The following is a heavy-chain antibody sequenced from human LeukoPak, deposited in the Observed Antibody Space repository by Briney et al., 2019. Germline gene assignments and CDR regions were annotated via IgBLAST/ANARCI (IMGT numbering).Heavy chain of an antibody. D-gene: IGHD3-22*01. V-gene: IGHV3-23*01. CDR3: AKVLYYYDSSGYYDY. CDR1: GFTFSSYA. J-gene: IGHJ4*02. CDR2: ISGSGGST. Sequence: GGSLRLSCAASGFTFSSYAMSWVRQAPGKGLEWVSAISGSGGSTYYADSVKGRFTISRDNSKNTLYLQMNSLRAEDTAVYYCAKVLYYYDSSGYYDYWGQETLVTVSS.